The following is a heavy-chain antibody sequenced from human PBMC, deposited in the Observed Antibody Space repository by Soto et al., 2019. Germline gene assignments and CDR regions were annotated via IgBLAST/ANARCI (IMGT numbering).Heavy chain of an antibody. Sequence: AGVKVSCTAGGYTFASYGINWVRLAPGQGREWMGWISAYNGNTNYAQKLQGRVTMTTDTATSTAYMELRSLRPDDTAVYYCAGTRDIVVVPAAIQWDNWFDPWGQRTLVTVSS. CDR3: AGTRDIVVVPAAIQWDNWFDP. V-gene: IGHV1-18*01. CDR2: ISAYNGNT. CDR1: GYTFASYG. D-gene: IGHD2-2*01. J-gene: IGHJ5*02.